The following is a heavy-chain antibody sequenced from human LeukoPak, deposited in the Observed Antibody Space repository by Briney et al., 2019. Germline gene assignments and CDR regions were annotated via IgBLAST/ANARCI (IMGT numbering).Heavy chain of an antibody. D-gene: IGHD3-16*01. CDR1: GFTFSSYG. CDR3: ARDTLGPRGDY. V-gene: IGHV3-53*01. Sequence: GRSLRLSCAASGFTFSSYGMHWVRQAPGKGLEWVSIIYSSGSTYYADSVKGRFTISRDNSKNTVYLQVNSLRAADTAVYYCARDTLGPRGDYWGQGTLVTVSS. J-gene: IGHJ4*02. CDR2: IYSSGST.